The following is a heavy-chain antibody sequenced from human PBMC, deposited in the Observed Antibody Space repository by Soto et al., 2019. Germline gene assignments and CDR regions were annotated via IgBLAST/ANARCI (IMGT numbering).Heavy chain of an antibody. CDR3: ARVRKTTLSYFDY. J-gene: IGHJ4*02. Sequence: SETLSLTCAVYGGSFSGYYWSWIRQPPGKGLEWIGEINHSGSTNYNPSLKSRVTISVDTSKNQFSLKLSSVTAADTAVYYCARVRKTTLSYFDYWGQGTLVTVSS. V-gene: IGHV4-34*01. CDR2: INHSGST. CDR1: GGSFSGYY. D-gene: IGHD4-17*01.